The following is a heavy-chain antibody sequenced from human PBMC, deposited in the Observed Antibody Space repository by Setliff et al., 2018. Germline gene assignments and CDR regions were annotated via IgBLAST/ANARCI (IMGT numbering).Heavy chain of an antibody. Sequence: SETLSLTCTVSGGSISSSSYYWGWIRQPPGKGLEWIGSIYYSGSSYYNPSLKSRVTISVDTSKNQFSLKLSSVTAADTAVYYCARVLAAAGYYYYGMDVWGQGTTVTVSS. D-gene: IGHD6-13*01. CDR1: GGSISSSSYY. J-gene: IGHJ6*02. V-gene: IGHV4-39*07. CDR2: IYYSGSS. CDR3: ARVLAAAGYYYYGMDV.